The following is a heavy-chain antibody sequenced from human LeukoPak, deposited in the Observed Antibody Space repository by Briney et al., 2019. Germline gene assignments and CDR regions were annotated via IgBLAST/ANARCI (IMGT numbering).Heavy chain of an antibody. CDR3: ARNPNSSSWYGYYYYYMDV. CDR2: INHSGST. J-gene: IGHJ6*03. D-gene: IGHD6-13*01. Sequence: SETLSLTCAVYGGSFSGYYWSWIRQPPGKGLEWTGEINHSGSTNYNPSLKSRVTISVDTSKNQFSLKLSSVTAADTAVYYCARNPNSSSWYGYYYYYMDVWGKGTTVTVSS. CDR1: GGSFSGYY. V-gene: IGHV4-34*01.